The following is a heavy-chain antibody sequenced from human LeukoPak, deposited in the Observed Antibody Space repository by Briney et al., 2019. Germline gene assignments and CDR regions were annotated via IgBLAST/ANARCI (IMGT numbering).Heavy chain of an antibody. V-gene: IGHV4-31*03. CDR2: IHYSGST. CDR3: ARTVSSSYYYYGMDV. CDR1: GGSISSGGYS. Sequence: SETLSLTCTVSGGSISSGGYSWSWIRQHPGKGLEWIGYIHYSGSTYYNPSLKSRVTISVDTSKNQFSLKLSSVTAADTAVYYCARTVSSSYYYYGMDVWGQGTTVTVSS. D-gene: IGHD6-6*01. J-gene: IGHJ6*02.